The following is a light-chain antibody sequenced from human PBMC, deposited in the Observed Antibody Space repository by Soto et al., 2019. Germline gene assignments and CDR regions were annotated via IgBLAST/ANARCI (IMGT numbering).Light chain of an antibody. J-gene: IGLJ1*01. CDR3: AAWDGSLSGHV. CDR2: EGS. V-gene: IGLV2-14*02. Sequence: QSVLTQPASVSGSPGQSITISCTGTSSDVGSYNLVSWYQQHPGKAPKLMIYEGSKRPSGVPDRFSGSKSGTSASLAISGLRSDDEADYYCAAWDGSLSGHVFGTGTKLTVL. CDR1: SSDVGSYNL.